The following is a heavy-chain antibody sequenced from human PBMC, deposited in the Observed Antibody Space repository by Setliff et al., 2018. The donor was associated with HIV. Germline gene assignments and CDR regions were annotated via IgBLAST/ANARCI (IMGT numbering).Heavy chain of an antibody. CDR1: GFTFSSYA. J-gene: IGHJ4*02. CDR3: ARDPFLRQAVPGGVDY. Sequence: GGSLRLSCAASGFTFSSYAMHWVRQAPGKGLEWVAVISYDGSNKYYADSVKGRFTISRDNSKNTLYLQMNSLRAEDTAVYYCARDPFLRQAVPGGVDYWGQGTLVTVSS. V-gene: IGHV3-30*04. CDR2: ISYDGSNK. D-gene: IGHD6-19*01.